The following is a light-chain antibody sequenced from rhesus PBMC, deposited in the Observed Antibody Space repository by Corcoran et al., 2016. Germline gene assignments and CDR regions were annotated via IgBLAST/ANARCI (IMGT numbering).Light chain of an antibody. CDR1: QGISSY. J-gene: IGKJ4*01. CDR3: QQRNSYPLT. V-gene: IGKV1-38*01. Sequence: DIQLTQSPSSMSASVGDRVTITCRASQGISSYLAWYPQKSGKAPNLLIYDDSNLQRRVPSMFSGSGSGTEFTLTISSLQPEDFATYYCQQRNSYPLTFGGGTKVEIK. CDR2: DDS.